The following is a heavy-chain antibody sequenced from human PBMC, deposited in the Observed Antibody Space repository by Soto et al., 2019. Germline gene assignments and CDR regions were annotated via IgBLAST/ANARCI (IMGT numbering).Heavy chain of an antibody. CDR1: GFTFSSYA. V-gene: IGHV3-30-3*01. Sequence: QVQLVESGGGVVQPGRSLRLCCAASGFTFSSYAMHWVRQAPGKGLEWVAVISYDGSNKYYADSVKGRFTISRDNSKNTLYLQMNSLRAEDTAVYYCASIAAAAWGQGTLVTVSS. CDR2: ISYDGSNK. J-gene: IGHJ5*02. CDR3: ASIAAAA. D-gene: IGHD6-13*01.